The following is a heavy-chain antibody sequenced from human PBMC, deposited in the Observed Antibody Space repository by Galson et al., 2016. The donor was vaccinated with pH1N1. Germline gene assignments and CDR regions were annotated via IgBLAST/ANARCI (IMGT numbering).Heavy chain of an antibody. V-gene: IGHV1-2*06. J-gene: IGHJ4*02. CDR1: GYTFTDKY. D-gene: IGHD1-26*01. Sequence: SVKVSCKASGYTFTDKYLHWVRQAPGQGLEWMGRINPDSGDTRYTQKFQGRVTMTSDTSVTTAYMELTSVTYDDTAVYFCATSVVGMGSYYFDYWGQGTLVTVSS. CDR3: ATSVVGMGSYYFDY. CDR2: INPDSGDT.